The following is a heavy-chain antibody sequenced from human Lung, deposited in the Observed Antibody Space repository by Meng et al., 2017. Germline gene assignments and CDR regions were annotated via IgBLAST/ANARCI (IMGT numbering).Heavy chain of an antibody. J-gene: IGHJ5*02. V-gene: IGHV1-24*01. CDR1: GYPLTEFS. Sequence: ASVKVSCKVSGYPLTEFSIHWVRQPPGKGLEWMGGFDPEDGETIYAQNFQGRVTMTEDTSTDTACMELSSLRSEDTTVYYCATQGAGRRVQGVIPQGWFDPWGQGTLVTVSS. CDR3: ATQGAGRRVQGVIPQGWFDP. D-gene: IGHD3-10*01. CDR2: FDPEDGET.